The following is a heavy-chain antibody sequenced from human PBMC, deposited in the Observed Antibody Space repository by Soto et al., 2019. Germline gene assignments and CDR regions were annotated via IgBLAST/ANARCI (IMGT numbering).Heavy chain of an antibody. D-gene: IGHD2-15*01. CDR2: IYYSGST. V-gene: IGHV4-30-4*01. CDR3: ARDRPLVVYCSGGSCYEESNWFDP. Sequence: QVQLQESGPGLVKPSQTLSLTCTVSGGSISSGDYYWSWIRQPPGKGLEWIGYIYYSGSTYYNPSLKSRVTISVDTSKNQFSLKLSSVTAADTAVYYCARDRPLVVYCSGGSCYEESNWFDPWGQGTLVTVSS. J-gene: IGHJ5*02. CDR1: GGSISSGDYY.